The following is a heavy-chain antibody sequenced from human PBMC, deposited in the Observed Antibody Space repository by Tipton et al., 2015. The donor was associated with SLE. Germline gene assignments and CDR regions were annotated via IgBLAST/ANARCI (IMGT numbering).Heavy chain of an antibody. J-gene: IGHJ6*03. CDR2: IYYSGST. D-gene: IGHD2-2*01. Sequence: TLSLTCTVSGGSISSHYWSWIRQPPGKGLEWIGYIYYSGSTNYNPSLKSRVTISVDTSKNQLSLRLNSVTAADTAVYYCARVFRKDVVVGPAYYYYYYMDVWGKGTTVIVSS. V-gene: IGHV4-59*11. CDR1: GGSISSHY. CDR3: ARVFRKDVVVGPAYYYYYYMDV.